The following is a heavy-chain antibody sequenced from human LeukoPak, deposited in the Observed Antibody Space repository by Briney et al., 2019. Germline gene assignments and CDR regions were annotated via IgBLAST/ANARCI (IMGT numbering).Heavy chain of an antibody. CDR3: ARDPSGRGMDV. V-gene: IGHV3-13*01. J-gene: IGHJ6*02. CDR2: IGIAGDT. D-gene: IGHD6-19*01. CDR1: GFAFSNCA. Sequence: GGSLRLSCAASGFAFSNCAMGWVRQAPGKGLEWVSAIGIAGDTHYSGSVKGRFTISRENAKNSLYLQMNSLRAGDTAVYYCARDPSGRGMDVWGQGTTVTVSS.